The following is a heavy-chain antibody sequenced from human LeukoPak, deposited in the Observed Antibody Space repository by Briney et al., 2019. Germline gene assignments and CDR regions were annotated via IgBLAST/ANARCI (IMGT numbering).Heavy chain of an antibody. CDR3: AKGIAAAGMPYMDV. CDR2: ISGSGGST. CDR1: GFTFSSYA. V-gene: IGHV3-23*01. D-gene: IGHD6-13*01. Sequence: GSLRLSCAASGFTFSSYAMSWVRQAPGKGLEWVSAISGSGGSTYYADSVKGRFTISRDNSKNTLYLQMNSLRAEDTAVYYCAKGIAAAGMPYMDVWGKGTTVTVSS. J-gene: IGHJ6*03.